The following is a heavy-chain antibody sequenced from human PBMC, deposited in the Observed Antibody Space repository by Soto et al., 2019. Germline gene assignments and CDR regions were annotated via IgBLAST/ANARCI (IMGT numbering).Heavy chain of an antibody. J-gene: IGHJ4*02. CDR2: IWYDGSIK. CDR1: GFTFSSYA. CDR3: AIGGKSYDIRTGYYLDC. V-gene: IGHV3-33*08. D-gene: IGHD3-9*01. Sequence: PGGSLRLSCAASGFTFSSYAMHWVRQAPGKGLEWVAVIWYDGSIKYYIDSVKGRFTISRDFSKDILYLQMNSLRAEDTAVYFCAIGGKSYDIRTGYYLDCWDQGTLVTVSS.